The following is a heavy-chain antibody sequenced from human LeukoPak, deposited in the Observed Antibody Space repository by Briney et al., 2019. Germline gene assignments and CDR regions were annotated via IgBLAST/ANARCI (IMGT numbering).Heavy chain of an antibody. CDR1: GGSFSGYY. CDR3: ARGTTAGYSSSWYSWFDP. D-gene: IGHD6-13*01. CDR2: INHSGST. V-gene: IGHV4-34*01. Sequence: SETLSLTCAVYGGSFSGYYWSWIRQPPGKGLEWIGEINHSGSTNYKPSLKSRVIISVDTSKNQFSLKLSSVTAADTAVYYCARGTTAGYSSSWYSWFDPWGQGTLVTVSS. J-gene: IGHJ5*02.